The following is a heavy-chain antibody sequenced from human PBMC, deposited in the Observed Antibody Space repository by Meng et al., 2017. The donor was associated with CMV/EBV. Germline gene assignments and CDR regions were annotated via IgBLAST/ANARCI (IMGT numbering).Heavy chain of an antibody. CDR3: ARALLIPKGDDDY. CDR1: GFTFSSYA. CDR2: ISYDGSNK. Sequence: GESLKISCAASGFTFSSYAMHWVRQAPGKGLEWVAVISYDGSNKYYADSVKGRFTISRDNSKNTLYLQMNSLRAEDTAVYYRARALLIPKGDDDYWGQGTLVTVSS. J-gene: IGHJ4*02. D-gene: IGHD2-21*02. V-gene: IGHV3-30*04.